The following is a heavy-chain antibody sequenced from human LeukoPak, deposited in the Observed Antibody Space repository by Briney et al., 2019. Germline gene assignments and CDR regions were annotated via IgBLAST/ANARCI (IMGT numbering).Heavy chain of an antibody. CDR2: IRYDGSNK. CDR3: AKTRYYDILTGYHN. D-gene: IGHD3-9*01. J-gene: IGHJ4*02. V-gene: IGHV3-30*02. CDR1: GFRFNTYW. Sequence: GGSLRLSCAASGFRFNTYWMSWVRQAPGKGLEWVAFIRYDGSNKYYADSVKGRFTISRDNSKNTLYLQMNSLRAEDTAVYYCAKTRYYDILTGYHNWGQGTLVTVSS.